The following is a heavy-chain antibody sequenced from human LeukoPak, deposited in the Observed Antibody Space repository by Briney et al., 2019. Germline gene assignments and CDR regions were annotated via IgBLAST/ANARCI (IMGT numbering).Heavy chain of an antibody. CDR3: AKDPRSFSPLHEDGYHSFGY. V-gene: IGHV3-23*01. D-gene: IGHD5-24*01. CDR1: GFTFSSYA. CDR2: ISGSGGST. Sequence: PGGSLRLSCAASGFTFSSYAMSWVRQAPGKGLEWVSAISGSGGSTYYADSVKGRFTISRDNSKNTLYLQMNSLRAEDTAVYYCAKDPRSFSPLHEDGYHSFGYWGQGTLVTVSS. J-gene: IGHJ4*02.